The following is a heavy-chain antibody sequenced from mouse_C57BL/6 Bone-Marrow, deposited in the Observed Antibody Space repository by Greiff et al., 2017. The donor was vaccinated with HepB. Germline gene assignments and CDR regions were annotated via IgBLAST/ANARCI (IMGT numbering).Heavy chain of an antibody. V-gene: IGHV1-18*01. CDR3: ARSVNWYVDV. J-gene: IGHJ1*03. CDR1: GYTFTDYN. CDR2: INPNNGGT. Sequence: EVQLQQSGPELVKPGASVKIPCKASGYTFTDYNMDWVKQSHGKSLEWIGDINPNNGGTSYNQKFKGKATLTVDKSSSTAYMELRSLTSEDTAVYYCARSVNWYVDVWGTGTTVTVSS.